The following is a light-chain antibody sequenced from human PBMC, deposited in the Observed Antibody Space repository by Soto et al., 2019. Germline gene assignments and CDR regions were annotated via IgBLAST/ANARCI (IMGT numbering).Light chain of an antibody. V-gene: IGKV1-5*03. Sequence: DIQMTQSPSTLSASVGDRVTITCRASQSIRNWLAWYQQKPGKAPKLLIYKASTLESGVPSRFSGSGSGTEVTLTISSLQPDDFGTYYCQQFNSYWSVTCGGGTKVEIK. CDR2: KAS. CDR3: QQFNSYWSVT. CDR1: QSIRNW. J-gene: IGKJ4*01.